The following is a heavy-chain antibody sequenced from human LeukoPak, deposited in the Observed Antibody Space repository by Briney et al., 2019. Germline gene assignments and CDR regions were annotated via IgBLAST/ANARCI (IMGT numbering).Heavy chain of an antibody. V-gene: IGHV3-21*01. CDR2: ISSSSSYI. Sequence: GGSLRLSCAASGFTFSSYSMNWVRQAPGKGPEWVSSISSSSSYIYYADSVKGRFTISRDNAKNSLYLQMNGLRAEDTAVYYCARAPGYSSSWYDWFDPWGQGTLVTVSS. D-gene: IGHD6-13*01. CDR3: ARAPGYSSSWYDWFDP. J-gene: IGHJ5*02. CDR1: GFTFSSYS.